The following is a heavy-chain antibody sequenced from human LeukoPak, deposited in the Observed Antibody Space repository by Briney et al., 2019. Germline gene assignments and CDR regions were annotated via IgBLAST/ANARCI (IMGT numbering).Heavy chain of an antibody. J-gene: IGHJ4*02. CDR1: GFTFSSSW. D-gene: IGHD6-6*01. Sequence: GGSLRLSCVASGFTFSSSWMSWVRRAPGKGLEWVANIKQDGSEKYYEDSVKGRFTISRDHAKNSLYLQMNSLRAEDTAVYYCARVYHSSSGRAIDYWGQGTLVTVSS. CDR2: IKQDGSEK. V-gene: IGHV3-7*01. CDR3: ARVYHSSSGRAIDY.